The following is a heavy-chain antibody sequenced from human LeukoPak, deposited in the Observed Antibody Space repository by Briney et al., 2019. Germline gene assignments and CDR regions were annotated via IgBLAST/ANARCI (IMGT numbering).Heavy chain of an antibody. CDR1: GFTFSSYA. CDR3: AKGDSGSYYRNCFDS. CDR2: ISGSGGST. D-gene: IGHD1-26*01. Sequence: GGSLRLSCAASGFTFSSYAMTWVRQAPGKGLEWVSTISGSGGSTYYADSVKGRFTISRDNSKNTVYLQMNSLRADDTAVYYCAKGDSGSYYRNCFDSWGQGTLVTVSS. J-gene: IGHJ4*02. V-gene: IGHV3-23*01.